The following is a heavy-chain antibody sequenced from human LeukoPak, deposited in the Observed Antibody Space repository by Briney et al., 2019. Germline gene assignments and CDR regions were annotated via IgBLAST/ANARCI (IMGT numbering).Heavy chain of an antibody. J-gene: IGHJ3*02. D-gene: IGHD3-10*01. Sequence: SETLSLTCGVYGGSFIDYFWTWIRQPPRKGLEWIGEINHSGSTNYNPSLKSRVTMSVDTSKNQFSLKLTSVTAADTAVYYCARRIRGVNDAFDIWGQGTMVTVSS. CDR1: GGSFIDYF. V-gene: IGHV4-34*01. CDR2: INHSGST. CDR3: ARRIRGVNDAFDI.